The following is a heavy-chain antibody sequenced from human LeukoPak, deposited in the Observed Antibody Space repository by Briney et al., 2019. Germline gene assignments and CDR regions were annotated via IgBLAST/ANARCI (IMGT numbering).Heavy chain of an antibody. V-gene: IGHV4-30-4*08. CDR3: AREPGSSSWFDY. D-gene: IGHD6-13*01. CDR1: GGSISNGDYY. Sequence: KPSETLSLTCNVSGGSISNGDYYWSWIRQPPGKGLEWIGYIYYGGRAYYNPSLKSRVNISVDTSKNQFSLNLTSMTAADTAVYYCAREPGSSSWFDYWGQGTLVTVSS. J-gene: IGHJ4*02. CDR2: IYYGGRA.